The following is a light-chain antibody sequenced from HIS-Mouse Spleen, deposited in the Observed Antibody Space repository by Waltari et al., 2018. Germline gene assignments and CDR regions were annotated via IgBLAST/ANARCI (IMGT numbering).Light chain of an antibody. CDR1: ALPKKY. V-gene: IGLV3-10*01. Sequence: SYELTQPPSVSVSPGQTARITCPGDALPKKYADWYQQKSGQAPVLVIYEDSKRPSGFPERFSGSSSGTMATLTISGAQVEDEADYYCYSTDSSGNHRVFGGGTKLTVL. CDR3: YSTDSSGNHRV. CDR2: EDS. J-gene: IGLJ2*01.